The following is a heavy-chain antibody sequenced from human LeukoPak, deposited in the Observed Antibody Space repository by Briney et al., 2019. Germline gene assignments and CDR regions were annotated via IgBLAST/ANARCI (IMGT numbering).Heavy chain of an antibody. CDR2: IFQSGTT. CDR1: GGCFSIFY. V-gene: IGHV4-59*08. CDR3: ARLSVGGTPIDF. D-gene: IGHD1-26*01. Sequence: SQTLSLTCTVSGGCFSIFYWAWMRQRPGKGLEWIGYIFQSGTTNYNPSLKSRVTVSMDTSKNQFSLRLDSVTAADTAMYYCARLSVGGTPIDFWGQGIRVTVSS. J-gene: IGHJ4*02.